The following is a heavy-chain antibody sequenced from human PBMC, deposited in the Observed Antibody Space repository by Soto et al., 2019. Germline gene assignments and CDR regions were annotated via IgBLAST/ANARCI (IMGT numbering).Heavy chain of an antibody. D-gene: IGHD4-4*01. CDR2: IDYSGST. V-gene: IGHV4-59*01. CDR3: ARGTVPRQFDF. J-gene: IGHJ4*02. Sequence: SETLSLTGTVSGGSISSYYWSWVRQPPGKGLEWIGYIDYSGSTNYNPSLKRRVTISGHTSKDQFSLKLSSVTAADTAVYYCARGTVPRQFDFWGEGTLVTVSS. CDR1: GGSISSYY.